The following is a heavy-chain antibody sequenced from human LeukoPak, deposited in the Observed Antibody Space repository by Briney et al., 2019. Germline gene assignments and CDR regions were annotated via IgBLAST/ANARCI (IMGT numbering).Heavy chain of an antibody. CDR1: GFTFSSYA. CDR3: AKVRGGYFDY. Sequence: GGSLRLSCAASGFTFSSYAMSWVRQAPGKGLEWVSAICGSGNGTYYADSVKGRFTISTDNSKNTLYLQMNSLRAEDTAVYYCAKVRGGYFDYWGQGTLVTVST. J-gene: IGHJ4*02. V-gene: IGHV3-23*01. CDR2: ICGSGNGT. D-gene: IGHD3-10*01.